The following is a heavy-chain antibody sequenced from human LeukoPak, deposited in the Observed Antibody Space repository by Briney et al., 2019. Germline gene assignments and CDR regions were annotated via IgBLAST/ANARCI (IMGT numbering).Heavy chain of an antibody. CDR1: GFTFSSYA. D-gene: IGHD3-9*01. CDR3: AKWGDYDILTGYYVPDY. CDR2: ISGSGGST. V-gene: IGHV3-23*01. Sequence: VQPGASLRLSCAASGFTFSSYAMSWVRQAPGKGLEWVSAISGSGGSTYYADSVKGRFTISRDNSKNTLYLQVNSLRAEDTAVYYCAKWGDYDILTGYYVPDYWGQGTLVTVSS. J-gene: IGHJ4*02.